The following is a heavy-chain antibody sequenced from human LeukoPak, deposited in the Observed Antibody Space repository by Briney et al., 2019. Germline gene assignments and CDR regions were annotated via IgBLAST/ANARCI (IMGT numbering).Heavy chain of an antibody. CDR3: AKGPDPGRLDY. Sequence: GGSLRLSCAASGFTFSSYAMSWVRQAPGKGLEWVSAISGSGGSTYYADYVKGRFTISRDNSKNTLYLQMNSLRAEDTAVYYWAKGPDPGRLDYWGQGTLVTVSS. V-gene: IGHV3-23*01. CDR2: ISGSGGST. CDR1: GFTFSSYA. J-gene: IGHJ4*02.